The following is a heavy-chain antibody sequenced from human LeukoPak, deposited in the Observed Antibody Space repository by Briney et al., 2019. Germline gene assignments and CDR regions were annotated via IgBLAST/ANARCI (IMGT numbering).Heavy chain of an antibody. V-gene: IGHV2-26*01. CDR3: ARRRLFSGSDYYFDY. J-gene: IGHJ4*02. Sequence: KPSETLSLTCTVSGGSISSYYWSWIRQPPGKGLEWLAHIFSNDEKSYSTSLKSRLTISKDTSKSQVVITMTNMDPVDTATYYCARRRLFSGSDYYFDYWGQGTLVTVSS. CDR1: GGSISSYYW. D-gene: IGHD1-26*01. CDR2: IFSNDEK.